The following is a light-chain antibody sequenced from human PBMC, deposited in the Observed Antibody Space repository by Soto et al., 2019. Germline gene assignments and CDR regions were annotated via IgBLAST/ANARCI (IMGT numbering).Light chain of an antibody. Sequence: EIQMTQSPSSLSASVGETVTLTCRASHTIATYLNWYQQKPGKAPKFLIYDASSLQSGVPSRFSGSGSGTEFTLAISSLQPEDFATYYCQQSFSSPPTFGQGTKLEIK. V-gene: IGKV1-39*01. CDR2: DAS. CDR1: HTIATY. J-gene: IGKJ2*01. CDR3: QQSFSSPPT.